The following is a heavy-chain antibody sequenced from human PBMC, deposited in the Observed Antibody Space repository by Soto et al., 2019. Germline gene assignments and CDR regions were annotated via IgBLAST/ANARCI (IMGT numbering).Heavy chain of an antibody. Sequence: QVQLQESGPGLVKPSETLSLTCTVSGGSISSYYWSWIRQPPGKGLEWIGYIYYSGSTNYNPSLRSRVTISVDTSKNQCSLKLSSVTAADTAVYYCARVVGSWNSNWFDPWGKGTLVTVSS. J-gene: IGHJ5*02. CDR3: ARVVGSWNSNWFDP. CDR2: IYYSGST. CDR1: GGSISSYY. D-gene: IGHD1-7*01. V-gene: IGHV4-59*01.